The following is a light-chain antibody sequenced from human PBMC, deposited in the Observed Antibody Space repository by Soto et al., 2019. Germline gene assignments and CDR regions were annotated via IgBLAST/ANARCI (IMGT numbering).Light chain of an antibody. CDR3: QQYNNWPSLT. Sequence: EIVMTQSPATLSVSPGERATLSCRASQSVSSNLAWYQQKPGQAPRLLIYGASTRATGIPARFSGSGAGTAFTLPICSLQSQDFAVYYCQQYNNWPSLTFGGGTKVEIK. J-gene: IGKJ4*01. CDR2: GAS. V-gene: IGKV3-15*01. CDR1: QSVSSN.